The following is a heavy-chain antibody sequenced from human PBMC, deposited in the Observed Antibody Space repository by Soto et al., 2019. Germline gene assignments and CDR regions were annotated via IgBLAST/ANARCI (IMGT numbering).Heavy chain of an antibody. Sequence: EVQLLESGGGLVQPGGSLRLSCAASGFTFSSYAMSWVRQAPGKGLEWVSAISATGSSTYYADSVRGRFTISRDNSKNTLYLQMNGLRVEDTAVYYCAKAYVPLGGQGTLVTVSS. CDR2: ISATGSST. D-gene: IGHD3-16*01. CDR3: AKAYVPL. CDR1: GFTFSSYA. J-gene: IGHJ4*02. V-gene: IGHV3-23*01.